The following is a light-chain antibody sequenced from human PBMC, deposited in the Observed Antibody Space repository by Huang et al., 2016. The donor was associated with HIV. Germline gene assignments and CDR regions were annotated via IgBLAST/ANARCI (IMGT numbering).Light chain of an antibody. Sequence: EIVLTQSPATLSLSPGERATLSCRASQSVSRFLAWYQHKAGQAPRLLLYDASNRAIDIPARFSGSGSGTEFTLTISSLEPEDFAVYYCQQRSSWPRVTFGGGTKVELK. V-gene: IGKV3-11*01. CDR1: QSVSRF. CDR2: DAS. CDR3: QQRSSWPRVT. J-gene: IGKJ4*01.